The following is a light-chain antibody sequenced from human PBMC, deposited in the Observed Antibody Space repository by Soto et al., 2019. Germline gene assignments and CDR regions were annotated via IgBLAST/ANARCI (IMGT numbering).Light chain of an antibody. J-gene: IGKJ5*01. CDR2: DSS. Sequence: PSQKIRNLLAWYQQKPGRAPKPLIFDSSTLRTVVPSRFSGSGSVSEFNFTITGLQPDDFATYFCQQYYTYATFGHGTRLEIK. CDR1: QKIRNL. CDR3: QQYYTYAT. V-gene: IGKV1-5*01.